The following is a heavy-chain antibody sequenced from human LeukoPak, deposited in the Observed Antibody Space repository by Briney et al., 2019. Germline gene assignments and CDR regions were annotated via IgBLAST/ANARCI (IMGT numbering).Heavy chain of an antibody. CDR3: ARDRAYCGGDCYGYYYYGMDV. V-gene: IGHV4-4*07. Sequence: SETLSLTCTVSGGSISSYYWSWIRQPAGKGLEWIGRIYTSGSTNYNPSLKSRVTMSVDTSKNQFSLKLCSVTAADTAVYYCARDRAYCGGDCYGYYYYGMDVWGQGTTVTVSS. D-gene: IGHD2-21*02. CDR1: GGSISSYY. J-gene: IGHJ6*02. CDR2: IYTSGST.